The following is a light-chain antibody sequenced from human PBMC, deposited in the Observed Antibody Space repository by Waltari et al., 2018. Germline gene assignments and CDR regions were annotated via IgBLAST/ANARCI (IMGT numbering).Light chain of an antibody. CDR1: NNNVASEG. CDR2: RNN. Sequence: QAGLTQPPSVSKALRQTATLTCTGNNNNVASEGAAWLQQHQGHPPKLLFYRNNNRPSGISERFFAFRSGDTASLTITGLQPEDEADYYCSTWDDSLKTYVFGPGTKVTVL. V-gene: IGLV10-54*04. CDR3: STWDDSLKTYV. J-gene: IGLJ1*01.